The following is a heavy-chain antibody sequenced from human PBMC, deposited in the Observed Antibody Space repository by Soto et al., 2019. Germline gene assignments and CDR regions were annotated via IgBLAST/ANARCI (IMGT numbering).Heavy chain of an antibody. D-gene: IGHD6-19*01. Sequence: WASVKVSCKASGGTFSSYAISWVRQAPGQGLEWMGWISAIFGTTNYAQKLRGRVTMTTDTSTSTAYMELRSLRSDDTAVYYRARDIAVAGPYDAFDIWGQGTMVTVSS. CDR2: ISAIFGTT. V-gene: IGHV1-18*01. J-gene: IGHJ3*02. CDR1: GGTFSSYA. CDR3: ARDIAVAGPYDAFDI.